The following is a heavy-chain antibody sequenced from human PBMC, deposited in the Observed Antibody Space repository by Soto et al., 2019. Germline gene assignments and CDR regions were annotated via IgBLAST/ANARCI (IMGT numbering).Heavy chain of an antibody. CDR1: GFTFSSYV. CDR3: AYGITAFDD. D-gene: IGHD3-10*01. V-gene: IGHV3-23*01. Sequence: GGSLRLSCAASGFTFSSYVMNWVRQAPGKGLEWVSGISDSGDSTYYADSVKGRFTISRDNSKNTLYLQMNSLRAEDTAVYYCAYGITAFDDRGKGPPVTVSS. J-gene: IGHJ4*02. CDR2: ISDSGDST.